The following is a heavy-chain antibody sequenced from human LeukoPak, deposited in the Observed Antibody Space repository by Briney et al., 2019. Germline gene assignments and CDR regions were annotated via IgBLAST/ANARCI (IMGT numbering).Heavy chain of an antibody. Sequence: GGSLRLSCAASGFTFTNYAMSWVRQAPGKGLEWVSAISVTGGSTYYADSVKGRFTISRDNSKNTLYLQINSLSADDTAVYYCAKGRNSGTYQFDYWGQGSLVTVSS. CDR1: GFTFTNYA. CDR2: ISVTGGST. CDR3: AKGRNSGTYQFDY. D-gene: IGHD1-26*01. J-gene: IGHJ4*02. V-gene: IGHV3-23*01.